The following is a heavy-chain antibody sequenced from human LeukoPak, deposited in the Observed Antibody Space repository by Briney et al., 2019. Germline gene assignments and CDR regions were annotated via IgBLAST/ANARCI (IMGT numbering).Heavy chain of an antibody. CDR3: ARLICGGDCYLTLYYYYYMDV. V-gene: IGHV4-38-2*01. Sequence: TASETLSLTCAVSGYSISSGYYWGWIRQPPGQGLEWIGSIYHSGSTYYNPSLKSRVTISVDTSKNQFSLKLSSVTAADTAVYYCARLICGGDCYLTLYYYYYMDVWGKGTTVTVSS. J-gene: IGHJ6*03. CDR2: IYHSGST. CDR1: GYSISSGYY. D-gene: IGHD2-21*01.